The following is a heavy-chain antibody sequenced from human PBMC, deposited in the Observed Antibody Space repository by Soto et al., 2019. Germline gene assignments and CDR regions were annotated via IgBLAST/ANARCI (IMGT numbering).Heavy chain of an antibody. V-gene: IGHV3-23*01. CDR3: AFKTYYDILTGYYREPHFDY. CDR1: GFTFSSYA. Sequence: GGSLRLSCAASGFTFSSYAMSWVRQAPGKGLEWVSAISGSGGSTYYADSVKGRFTISRDNSKNTVYLQMNSLRAEDTAVYYCAFKTYYDILTGYYREPHFDYWGQGTLVTVSS. D-gene: IGHD3-9*01. J-gene: IGHJ4*02. CDR2: ISGSGGST.